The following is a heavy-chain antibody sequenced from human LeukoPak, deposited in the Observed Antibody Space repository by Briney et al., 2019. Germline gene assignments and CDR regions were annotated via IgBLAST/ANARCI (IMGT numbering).Heavy chain of an antibody. D-gene: IGHD4-11*01. J-gene: IGHJ6*02. V-gene: IGHV4-31*03. CDR3: AGGLQSNYYYGMDV. Sequence: SQTLSLTCTVSGGSISSGGYYWSWIRQHPGKGLEWIGYIYYSGSTYYNPSLKSRVTISVDTSKNQFSLKLSSVTAADTAVYYCAGGLQSNYYYGMDVWGQGTTVTVSS. CDR1: GGSISSGGYY. CDR2: IYYSGST.